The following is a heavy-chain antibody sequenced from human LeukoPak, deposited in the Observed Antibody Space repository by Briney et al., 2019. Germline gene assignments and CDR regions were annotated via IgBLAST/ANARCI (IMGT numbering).Heavy chain of an antibody. CDR3: ARVQWLPYIDY. J-gene: IGHJ4*02. Sequence: SETLSLTCTVSGGSISSGGYYWSWIRQPPGKGLEWTGEINHSGSTNYNPSLKSRVTISVDTSKNQFSLKLSSVTAADTAVYYCARVQWLPYIDYWGQGTLVTVSS. V-gene: IGHV4-39*07. CDR2: INHSGST. CDR1: GGSISSGGYY. D-gene: IGHD5-12*01.